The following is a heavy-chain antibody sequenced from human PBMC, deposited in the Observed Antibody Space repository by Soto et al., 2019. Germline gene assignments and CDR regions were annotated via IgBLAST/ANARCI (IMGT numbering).Heavy chain of an antibody. CDR2: IYYSGST. J-gene: IGHJ4*02. CDR3: ARRGRGLEGPPDYYDSSGYPYYFDY. D-gene: IGHD3-22*01. V-gene: IGHV4-39*01. Sequence: SETLSLTCTVSGGSISSSSYYWGWIRQPPGKGLEWIGSIYYSGSTYYNPSLKSRVTISVDTSKNQFSLKLSSVTAADTAVYYCARRGRGLEGPPDYYDSSGYPYYFDYWGQGTLVTVSS. CDR1: GGSISSSSYY.